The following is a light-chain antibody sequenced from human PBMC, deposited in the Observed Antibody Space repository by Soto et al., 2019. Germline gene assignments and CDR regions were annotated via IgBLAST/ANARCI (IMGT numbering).Light chain of an antibody. Sequence: EIVLTQSPGTLSLSPGERATLSCRASQSVTSNYLAWYQQKPGQAPSLLIYGSSTRAAGVPDRFSGSGSGTNFTLTITRLEAEDFAIDYLQQYGHPTQKYAFGQGTKL. CDR3: QQYGHPTQKYA. CDR1: QSVTSNY. V-gene: IGKV3-20*01. CDR2: GSS. J-gene: IGKJ2*01.